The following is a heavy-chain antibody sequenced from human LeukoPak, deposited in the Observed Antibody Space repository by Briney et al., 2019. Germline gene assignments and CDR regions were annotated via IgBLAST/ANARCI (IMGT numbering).Heavy chain of an antibody. D-gene: IGHD3-22*01. CDR1: GYTFTGYY. Sequence: ASVKVSCKASGYTFTGYYMHWVRQAPGQGLEWMGWINPNSGGTNYAQKFQGRVTMTRDTSISTAHMELSRLRSDDTAVYYCARDDDSSGYYYVQWGQGTLVTVSS. V-gene: IGHV1-2*02. J-gene: IGHJ4*02. CDR2: INPNSGGT. CDR3: ARDDDSSGYYYVQ.